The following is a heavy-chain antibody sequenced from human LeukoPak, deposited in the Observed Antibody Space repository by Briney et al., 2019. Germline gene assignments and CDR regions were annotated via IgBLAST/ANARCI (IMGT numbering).Heavy chain of an antibody. CDR1: GFTFGSFS. J-gene: IGHJ4*02. CDR3: ARDSITIFGVINY. Sequence: GGSLRLSCAASGFTFGSFSMNWVRQAPGKGLEWVSSISSSSSYRYYADSVKGRFTISRDNAKNSLYLQMNSLRPEDTAVYYCARDSITIFGVINYWGQGTLVTVSS. CDR2: ISSSSSYR. D-gene: IGHD3-3*01. V-gene: IGHV3-21*01.